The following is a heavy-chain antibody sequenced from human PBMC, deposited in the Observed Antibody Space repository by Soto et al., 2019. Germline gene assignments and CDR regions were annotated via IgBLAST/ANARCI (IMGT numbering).Heavy chain of an antibody. V-gene: IGHV4-39*07. J-gene: IGHJ6*02. CDR1: GGSISSSSYY. D-gene: IGHD5-18*01. CDR2: IYYSGST. CDR3: ARDTHADSYGYSWDYYGMDV. Sequence: PSETLSLTCTVSGGSISSSSYYWGWIRQPPGKGLEWIGSIYYSGSTYYNPSLKSRVTISVDTSKNQFSLKLSSVTAADTAVYYCARDTHADSYGYSWDYYGMDVWGQGTTVTVSS.